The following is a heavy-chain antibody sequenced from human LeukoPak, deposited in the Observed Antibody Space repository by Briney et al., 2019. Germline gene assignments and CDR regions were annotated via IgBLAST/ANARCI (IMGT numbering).Heavy chain of an antibody. J-gene: IGHJ4*02. CDR1: GLIFSSYS. CDR3: AREGVAYYDRSGYSYFDY. V-gene: IGHV3-21*01. CDR2: ISSRSSYI. Sequence: PGGSLRLSCAASGLIFSSYSMNWVRQAPGKGLEWVSSISSRSSYISYADSVKGRFTVSRDNAKNSLYLQINSLRAEDTAVYYCAREGVAYYDRSGYSYFDYWGQGALVTVSS. D-gene: IGHD3-22*01.